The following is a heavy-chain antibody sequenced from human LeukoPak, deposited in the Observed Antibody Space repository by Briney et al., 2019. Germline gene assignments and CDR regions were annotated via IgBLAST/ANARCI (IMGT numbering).Heavy chain of an antibody. V-gene: IGHV1-46*01. D-gene: IGHD2-15*01. CDR2: INPSGGST. Sequence: ASVKVSCKASGYTFTSYYMHWVRQAPGQGLEWMGIINPSGGSTSYAQKFQGRVTMTRDTSTSTVYMELSSLRSEDTAVYYCARGYCSAGSCYSSPLYWGQGTLVTVSS. CDR1: GYTFTSYY. J-gene: IGHJ4*02. CDR3: ARGYCSAGSCYSSPLY.